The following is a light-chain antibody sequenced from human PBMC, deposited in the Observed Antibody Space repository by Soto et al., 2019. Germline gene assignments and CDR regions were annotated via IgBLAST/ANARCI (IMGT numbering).Light chain of an antibody. CDR1: QSVSSSY. V-gene: IGKV3-20*01. J-gene: IGKJ5*01. CDR2: GAS. Sequence: EIVLTQSPGTLSLSPGERATLSCRANQSVSSSYLAWYQQKPGQAPRLLIYGASSRATGIPDRFSGSGSGTNFTLTISRLEPEDFPVYYCQQYGSSPITFGQGTRLEIK. CDR3: QQYGSSPIT.